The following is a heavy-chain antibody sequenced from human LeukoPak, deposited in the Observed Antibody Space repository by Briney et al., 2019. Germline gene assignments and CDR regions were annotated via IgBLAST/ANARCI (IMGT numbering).Heavy chain of an antibody. CDR1: GGSISGYY. J-gene: IGHJ4*02. CDR3: AREGDYDSGCYSTFDY. CDR2: ISYTGST. V-gene: IGHV4-59*01. D-gene: IGHD3-22*01. Sequence: SETLSLTCIVSGGSISGYYWSWIRQPPGKGLEWIGYISYTGSTKYNPSLESRVTISVDTSKKQFALNLSSVTAADTAVYYCAREGDYDSGCYSTFDYWGQGTLVTVSS.